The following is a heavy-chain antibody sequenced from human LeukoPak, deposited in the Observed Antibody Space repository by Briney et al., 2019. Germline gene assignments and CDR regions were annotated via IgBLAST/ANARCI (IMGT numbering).Heavy chain of an antibody. J-gene: IGHJ3*02. CDR1: GYTFTNYH. D-gene: IGHD1-26*01. CDR2: ISAYNGNT. Sequence: ASVKVSCKASGYTFTNYHIAWVRQAPGQGLEWMGWISAYNGNTNYAQKLQGRVTMTTDTSTSTAYMELRSLRSDDTAVYYCARERGSYGAFDIWGQGTMVTVSS. V-gene: IGHV1-18*01. CDR3: ARERGSYGAFDI.